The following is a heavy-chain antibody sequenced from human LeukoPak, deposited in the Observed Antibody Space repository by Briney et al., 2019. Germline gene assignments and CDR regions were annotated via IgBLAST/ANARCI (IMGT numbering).Heavy chain of an antibody. Sequence: AGGSLRLSCAASGFTVSSNYMSWVRQAPGKGLEWVPVIFSGGSTYYADSVKGRFTISRDNSKNTLYLQINSLRADDTAVYYCARAPGYCSGGTCYGDYYYGMDVWGQGTTVTVSS. CDR3: ARAPGYCSGGTCYGDYYYGMDV. CDR1: GFTVSSNY. V-gene: IGHV3-66*01. J-gene: IGHJ6*02. CDR2: IFSGGST. D-gene: IGHD2-15*01.